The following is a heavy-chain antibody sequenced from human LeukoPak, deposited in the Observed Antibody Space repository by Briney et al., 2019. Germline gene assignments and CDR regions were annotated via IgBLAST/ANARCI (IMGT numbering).Heavy chain of an antibody. CDR1: GFSVSNNY. V-gene: IGHV3-66*01. CDR2: IHSGGRT. CDR3: ARPGSASGYWVH. D-gene: IGHD3-3*01. J-gene: IGHJ4*02. Sequence: GGSLRLSCAASGFSVSNNYLSWVRQPPGKGLEWVSVIHSGGRTKYADSVGDRFTISRDTAKNTVYLQMNSLRVDDTAAYYCARPGSASGYWVHWGQGTLVTVSS.